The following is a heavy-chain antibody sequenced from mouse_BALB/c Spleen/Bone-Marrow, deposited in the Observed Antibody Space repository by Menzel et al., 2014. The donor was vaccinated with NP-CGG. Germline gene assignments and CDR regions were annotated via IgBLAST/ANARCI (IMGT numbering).Heavy chain of an antibody. CDR1: GFTFSSFG. CDR3: ARSGSSSXYFDY. D-gene: IGHD1-1*01. Sequence: EVKLVESGGGLVQPGGSRKLSCEASGFTFSSFGMHWVRQAPEKGLEWVAYISSGSSTIYYADTVMGRFTLSRDNPKNTXXXXXTSLRSEDTAMYYCARSGSSSXYFDYWGXGTTLTVSS. J-gene: IGHJ2*01. V-gene: IGHV5-17*02. CDR2: ISSGSSTI.